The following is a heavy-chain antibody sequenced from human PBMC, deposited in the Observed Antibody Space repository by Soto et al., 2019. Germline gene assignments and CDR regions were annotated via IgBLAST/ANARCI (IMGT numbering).Heavy chain of an antibody. CDR3: ARDNGNYGSGSFAH. Sequence: EVQLLESGGGLVQPGGSLRLSCAASGFTFSSYALSWVRQAPGKGLEWVSALSGTGDSADYANSVKGRFTISRDDSKTTLYLLMSSLRVEDTAIYYCARDNGNYGSGSFAHWGQGTLVTVSS. V-gene: IGHV3-23*01. CDR1: GFTFSSYA. J-gene: IGHJ4*02. D-gene: IGHD3-10*01. CDR2: LSGTGDSA.